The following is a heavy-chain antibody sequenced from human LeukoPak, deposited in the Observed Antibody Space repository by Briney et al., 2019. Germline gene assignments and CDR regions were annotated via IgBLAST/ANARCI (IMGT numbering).Heavy chain of an antibody. CDR1: GFTFSNYA. CDR2: ISYDGKKD. J-gene: IGHJ4*02. D-gene: IGHD6-13*01. V-gene: IGHV3-30-3*02. CDR3: AKPLKCSSSWFYYFDY. Sequence: PGGSLRLSCAASGFTFSNYAMSWVRQTPDRVLEWVASISYDGKKDFYADSVKGRFTISRDNSKNTLYLQMNSLRAEDTAVYYCAKPLKCSSSWFYYFDYWGQGTLVTVSS.